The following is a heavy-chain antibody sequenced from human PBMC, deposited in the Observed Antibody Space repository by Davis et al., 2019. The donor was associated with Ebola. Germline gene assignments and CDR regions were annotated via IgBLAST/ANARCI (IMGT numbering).Heavy chain of an antibody. CDR3: ARLEYYDSSGYLFDY. CDR2: IHESGNT. CDR1: GGSFSGYY. V-gene: IGHV4-34*01. J-gene: IGHJ4*02. Sequence: GSLRLSCAVYGGSFSGYYWSWIRQPPGEGLEWIGEIHESGNTNYNPSLKSRVSISVDTSKNQFSLKLSSVTAADTAVYYCARLEYYDSSGYLFDYWGQGTLVTVSS. D-gene: IGHD3-22*01.